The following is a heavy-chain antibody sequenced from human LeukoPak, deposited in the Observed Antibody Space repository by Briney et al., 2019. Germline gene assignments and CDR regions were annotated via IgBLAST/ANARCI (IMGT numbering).Heavy chain of an antibody. D-gene: IGHD5-18*01. CDR3: AKGQIQLWCDY. V-gene: IGHV3-48*03. CDR1: GLTFSIYE. Sequence: PGGSLRLSCAPSGLTFSIYEMNWVRQDPGKGLGWVSYISSSGSTISYADSVKGRFTISRDNAKYSLYLQMNSLRAEDTAVYNCAKGQIQLWCDYWGQGTLVTVSS. J-gene: IGHJ4*02. CDR2: ISSSGSTI.